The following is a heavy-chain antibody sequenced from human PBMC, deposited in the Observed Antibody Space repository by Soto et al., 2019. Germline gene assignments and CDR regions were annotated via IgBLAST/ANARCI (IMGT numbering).Heavy chain of an antibody. D-gene: IGHD1-26*01. Sequence: QVQLVQSGAEVEKPGASVTVSCKASGYSFSQYYLHWVRQAPGQGPEWMGWINPNSGATKYAKKLQGGVTMTRDTSVRTAFMELKWLQSDDTAVYYCARESGGATATLDYYYFYMDVWGRGTTVTVSS. CDR1: GYSFSQYY. CDR3: ARESGGATATLDYYYFYMDV. V-gene: IGHV1-2*02. CDR2: INPNSGAT. J-gene: IGHJ6*03.